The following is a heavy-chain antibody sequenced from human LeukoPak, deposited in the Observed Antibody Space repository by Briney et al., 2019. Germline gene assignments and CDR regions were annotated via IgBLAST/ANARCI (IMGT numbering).Heavy chain of an antibody. Sequence: SETLSLTCAVYGGSFSGYYWSWIRQPPGKRLEWIGEINHSGSTNYNPSLKSRVTISVDTSKNQFSLKLSSVTAADTAVYYCARGPLPYCSSTSCYSDNWFDPWGQGTLVTVSS. V-gene: IGHV4-34*01. CDR1: GGSFSGYY. CDR2: INHSGST. D-gene: IGHD2-2*01. CDR3: ARGPLPYCSSTSCYSDNWFDP. J-gene: IGHJ5*02.